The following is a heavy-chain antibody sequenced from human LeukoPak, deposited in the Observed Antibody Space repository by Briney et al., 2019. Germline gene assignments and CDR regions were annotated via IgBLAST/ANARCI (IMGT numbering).Heavy chain of an antibody. CDR1: GFTVSSNY. Sequence: AGGALRLSCSASGFTVSSNYMSWVRQAPGKGLEWVSVIYSGGSTYYADSVKGRFTISRDNSKNTLYLQMNSLRAEDTAVYYCARGPTYGSGSYYPDYWGQGTLVTVSS. V-gene: IGHV3-66*01. CDR3: ARGPTYGSGSYYPDY. J-gene: IGHJ4*02. D-gene: IGHD3-10*01. CDR2: IYSGGST.